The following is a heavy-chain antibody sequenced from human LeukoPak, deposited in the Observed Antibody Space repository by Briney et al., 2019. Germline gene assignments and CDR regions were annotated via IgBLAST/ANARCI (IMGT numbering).Heavy chain of an antibody. CDR1: GGSFIGYY. D-gene: IGHD4-11*01. V-gene: IGHV4-34*01. CDR2: INHSGST. CDR3: ARTYSNYVSLNWFDP. J-gene: IGHJ5*02. Sequence: PSETLSLTCAVYGGSFIGYYWSWIRHPPGKGLEWIGEINHSGSTNYNPSLNSRVTISVDTSKNQFSLKLSSVTAADTAVYYCARTYSNYVSLNWFDPWGQGTLVTVSS.